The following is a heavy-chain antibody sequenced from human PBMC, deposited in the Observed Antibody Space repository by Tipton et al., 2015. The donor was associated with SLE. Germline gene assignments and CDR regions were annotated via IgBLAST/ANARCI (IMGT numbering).Heavy chain of an antibody. CDR3: ARVKGYCSSTSCLGWYFDY. D-gene: IGHD2-2*01. CDR2: IYTSGST. J-gene: IGHJ4*02. Sequence: GLVKPSETLSLTCTVSGGSISSGSYYWSWIRQPAGKGLEWIGRIYTSGSTNYNPSLKRRVTISVDTSKKQFSLKLSSVTAADTAVYYCARVKGYCSSTSCLGWYFDYWGQGTVVTVSS. V-gene: IGHV4-61*02. CDR1: GGSISSGSYY.